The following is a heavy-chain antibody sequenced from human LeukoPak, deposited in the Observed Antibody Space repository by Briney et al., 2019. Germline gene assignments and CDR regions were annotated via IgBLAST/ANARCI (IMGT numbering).Heavy chain of an antibody. CDR1: GFTFSTYS. CDR2: ISSSSRTI. V-gene: IGHV3-48*01. Sequence: PGGSLRLSCAVSGFTFSTYSMSWVRQCPGQGLEWVSYISSSSRTIYYADSVKGRFTISRDNATNSVSLQMNSLRAEDTAVYYCARRSSPDYYNSGTNYLFDYWGQGTLVTVSS. J-gene: IGHJ4*02. CDR3: ARRSSPDYYNSGTNYLFDY. D-gene: IGHD3-10*01.